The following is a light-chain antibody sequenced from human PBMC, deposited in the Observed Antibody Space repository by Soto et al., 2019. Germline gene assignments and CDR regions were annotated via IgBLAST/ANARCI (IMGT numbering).Light chain of an antibody. Sequence: EIVMTQYPATLSMSPGERATLSCRARQSVSSNLAWYQQKPGQAPRLLIYGAYTRATGIPARFSGSGSGTEFTLTISSLQSEDFAVYYCQQYNNWPRTFGQGTKVDIK. CDR3: QQYNNWPRT. CDR2: GAY. V-gene: IGKV3-15*01. CDR1: QSVSSN. J-gene: IGKJ1*01.